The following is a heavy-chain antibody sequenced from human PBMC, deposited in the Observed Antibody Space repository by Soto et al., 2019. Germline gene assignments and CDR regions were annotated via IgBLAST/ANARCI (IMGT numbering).Heavy chain of an antibody. Sequence: QVHLVQSGAEMKKPGSSVKVSCKVSGGDLTNSGISWVRQDPGQGLEWMGGIFPLLAMVDYSQKFQGGVTITSDESTNTASIDPGSLKSADTAVYDCAKEAGPGFKSWGQGTLVIVSS. CDR1: GGDLTNSG. CDR2: IFPLLAMV. D-gene: IGHD5-12*01. CDR3: AKEAGPGFKS. V-gene: IGHV1-69*04. J-gene: IGHJ5*02.